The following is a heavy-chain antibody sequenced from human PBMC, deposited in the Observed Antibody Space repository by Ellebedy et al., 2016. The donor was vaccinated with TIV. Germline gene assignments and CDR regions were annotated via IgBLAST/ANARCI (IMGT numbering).Heavy chain of an antibody. V-gene: IGHV4-59*01. CDR3: ARAFFRYYDRSALQH. Sequence: MPGGSLRLSCTVSGGSTINYCWSWIRQPPGKGLEWIDYIYYNGRSDYNPSLKSRVTMSVDTSKNQFSLKLSSVTAADTAVYYCARAFFRYYDRSALQHWGPGTLVTVSS. CDR2: IYYNGRS. D-gene: IGHD3-22*01. J-gene: IGHJ1*01. CDR1: GGSTINYC.